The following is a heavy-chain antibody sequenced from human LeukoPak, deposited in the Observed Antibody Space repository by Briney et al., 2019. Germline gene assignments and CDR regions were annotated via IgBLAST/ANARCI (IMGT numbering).Heavy chain of an antibody. CDR2: IIPIFGTA. J-gene: IGHJ4*02. Sequence: SVKVSCKASGGTFISYAISWVRQAPGQGLEWMGGIIPIFGTANYAQKFQGRVTITADESTSTAYMELSSLRSEDTAVYYCATESRRQQLVPRRALGYWGQGTLVTVSS. CDR1: GGTFISYA. V-gene: IGHV1-69*13. CDR3: ATESRRQQLVPRRALGY. D-gene: IGHD6-13*01.